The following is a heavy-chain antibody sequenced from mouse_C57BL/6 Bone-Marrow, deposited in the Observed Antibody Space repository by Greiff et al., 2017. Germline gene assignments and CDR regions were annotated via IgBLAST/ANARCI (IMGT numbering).Heavy chain of an antibody. CDR3: ASSLFDY. V-gene: IGHV5-4*03. CDR2: SSDGGSYT. J-gene: IGHJ2*01. CDR1: GFTFSSYA. D-gene: IGHD6-1*01. Sequence: EVKLVESGGGLVKPGGSLKLSCAASGFTFSSYAMSWVRQTPEKRLEWVATSSDGGSYTYYPDNVKGRFTNSRDNAKNNLYLQMSHLKSEDASMYYCASSLFDYWGQGTTLTVSS.